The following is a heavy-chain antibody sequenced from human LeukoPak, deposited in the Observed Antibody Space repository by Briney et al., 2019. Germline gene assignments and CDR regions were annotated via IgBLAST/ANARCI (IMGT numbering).Heavy chain of an antibody. V-gene: IGHV3-30*02. CDR1: GFTFTRYG. CDR3: AKGSFYCTSSTCPQYCYYMDV. D-gene: IGHD2/OR15-2a*01. CDR2: VRYDGSEK. Sequence: GGSLRLSCAASGFTFTRYGMHWVRQAPGKGLEWVAFVRYDGSEKYYADSVKGRFTISRDDSRNTVFLQMNSLTAEDTAVYYCAKGSFYCTSSTCPQYCYYMDVWGTGTTVIVSS. J-gene: IGHJ6*03.